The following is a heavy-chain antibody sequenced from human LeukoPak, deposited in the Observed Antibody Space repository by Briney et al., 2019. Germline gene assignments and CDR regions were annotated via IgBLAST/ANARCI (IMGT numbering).Heavy chain of an antibody. D-gene: IGHD2-21*01. J-gene: IGHJ4*02. V-gene: IGHV1-69*13. CDR2: IIPIFGTA. CDR3: ARAELAYCGGDCYSFGD. CDR1: GYTFTSYD. Sequence: SVKVSCKASGYTFTSYDINWVRQATGQGLEWMGGIIPIFGTANYAQKFQGRVTITGDESTSTAYMELSSLRSEDTAVYYCARAELAYCGGDCYSFGDWGQGTLVTVSS.